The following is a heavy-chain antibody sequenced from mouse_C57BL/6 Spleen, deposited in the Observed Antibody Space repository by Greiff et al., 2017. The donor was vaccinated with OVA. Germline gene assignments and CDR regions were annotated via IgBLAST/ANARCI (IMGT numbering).Heavy chain of an antibody. CDR2: IYPSDSET. V-gene: IGHV1-61*01. CDR1: GYTFTSYW. CDR3: ARQYTNGGFAY. D-gene: IGHD1-3*01. Sequence: VQLQQPGAELVRPGSSVKLSCKASGYTFTSYWMDWVKQRPGQGLEWIGNIYPSDSETHYNQKFKDQATLTVDKSSSTAYMQLSSLTSEDSAVYYCARQYTNGGFAYWGQGTLVTGSA. J-gene: IGHJ3*01.